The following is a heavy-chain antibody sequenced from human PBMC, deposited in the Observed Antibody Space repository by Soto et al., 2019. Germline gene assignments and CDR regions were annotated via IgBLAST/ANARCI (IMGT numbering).Heavy chain of an antibody. CDR1: GGSIGTSNW. J-gene: IGHJ4*02. Sequence: PSETLSLTCAVSGGSIGTSNWWSWVRQPPGKGLEWIGEVYRTGSTNYNPSLESRVIVSVDKSKNQFSLKLTSVTAADTAVYYCARARATIAAAAIFDCWGQGTLVTVSS. CDR3: ARARATIAAAAIFDC. D-gene: IGHD6-13*01. V-gene: IGHV4-4*02. CDR2: VYRTGST.